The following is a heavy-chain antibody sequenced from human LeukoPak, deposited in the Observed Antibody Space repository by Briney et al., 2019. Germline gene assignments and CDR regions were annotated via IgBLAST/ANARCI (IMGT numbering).Heavy chain of an antibody. CDR3: AKGSGPSIPVSGTVFGY. CDR2: ISSSGHTT. D-gene: IGHD6-19*01. CDR1: GFTFSAFR. V-gene: IGHV3-23*01. Sequence: GGSLRLSCAASGFTFSAFRMSWVRQAPGKGLEWVSGISSSGHTTYYADSVKGRFTISRDNSKNTLYLQMDSLGAEETAIYYCAKGSGPSIPVSGTVFGYWGQGTVVTVSS. J-gene: IGHJ4*02.